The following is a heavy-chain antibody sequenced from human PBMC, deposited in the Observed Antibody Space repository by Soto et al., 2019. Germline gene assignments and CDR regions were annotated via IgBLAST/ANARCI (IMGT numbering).Heavy chain of an antibody. Sequence: SETLSLTCTVSGASMSDYFWTWIRLPAGKRLEWIGRKSISGSTDYNPSLKGRASMSVDTSKNQFSLRLISVTAADTALYYCARSLGSAAGWSFDVWGQGILVTVSS. D-gene: IGHD3-16*01. V-gene: IGHV4-4*07. CDR3: ARSLGSAAGWSFDV. CDR2: KSISGST. J-gene: IGHJ4*02. CDR1: GASMSDYF.